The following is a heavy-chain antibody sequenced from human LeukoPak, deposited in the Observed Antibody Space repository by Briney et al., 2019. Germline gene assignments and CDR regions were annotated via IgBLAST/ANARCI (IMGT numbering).Heavy chain of an antibody. J-gene: IGHJ4*02. Sequence: GGSLRLSCAASGCIFSDYWMHWVRQAPGKGVVWVSRINTDGGLTRYADSVQGRFIISRDTAKNTLFLQMNSLRAEDTAVYYCAREAKVGGALQYWGQGILVTVSS. CDR2: INTDGGLT. CDR1: GCIFSDYW. D-gene: IGHD1-26*01. CDR3: AREAKVGGALQY. V-gene: IGHV3-74*01.